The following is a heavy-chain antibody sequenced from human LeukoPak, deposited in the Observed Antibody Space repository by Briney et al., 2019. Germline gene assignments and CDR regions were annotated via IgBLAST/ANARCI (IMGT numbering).Heavy chain of an antibody. D-gene: IGHD2-2*01. CDR2: ISSSSSTI. CDR3: ARVRRADGSTIFWDYYYYGMDV. Sequence: GGSLRLSCAASGFTFSSYSMNWVRQAPGKGLEWVSYISSSSSTIYYADSVKGRFTISRDNAKNSLYLQMNSLRAEDTAVYYCARVRRADGSTIFWDYYYYGMDVWGQGTTVTVSS. V-gene: IGHV3-48*01. CDR1: GFTFSSYS. J-gene: IGHJ6*02.